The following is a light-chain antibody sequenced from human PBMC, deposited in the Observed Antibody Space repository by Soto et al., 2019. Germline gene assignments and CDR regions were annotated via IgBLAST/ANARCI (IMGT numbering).Light chain of an antibody. CDR1: SSDVGGYNY. CDR3: SSYAGSNNFV. J-gene: IGLJ1*01. CDR2: EVH. Sequence: QSALTQPPSASGSPGQSVTISCTGTSSDVGGYNYVSWYQQHPDKAPKLMIYEVHKRPSGVPDRFSGSKSGNTASLTVSGLQAEDEANYYCSSYAGSNNFVFGTGTKVTVL. V-gene: IGLV2-8*01.